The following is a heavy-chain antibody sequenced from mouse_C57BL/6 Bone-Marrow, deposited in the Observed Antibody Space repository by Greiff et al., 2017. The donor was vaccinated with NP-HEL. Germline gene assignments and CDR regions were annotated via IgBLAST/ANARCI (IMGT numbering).Heavy chain of an antibody. CDR2: IYPGDGGT. D-gene: IGHD1-1*01. CDR1: GYAFSSSW. Sequence: VQLVESGPELVKPGASVKISCKASGYAFSSSWMNWVKQRPGKGLEWIGRIYPGDGGTNSNGKFKGKATLTADKSSSQAYMQLSSLTSEDSAVYVCASGNYGSNYWGQGTTLTVSS. J-gene: IGHJ2*01. CDR3: ASGNYGSNY. V-gene: IGHV1-82*01.